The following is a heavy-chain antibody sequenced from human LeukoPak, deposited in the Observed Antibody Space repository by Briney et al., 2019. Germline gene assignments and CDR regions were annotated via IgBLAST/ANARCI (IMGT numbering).Heavy chain of an antibody. CDR3: ARHIPRGNNYFDF. Sequence: SGGSLRLSCAASGFTFSSYSMNWVRQAPGKGLEWVSYISSSSSTIYYADSVKGRFTISRDNAKNSLYLQMNSLRAEDTAVYYCARHIPRGNNYFDFWGQGTLVTVSS. CDR2: ISSSSSTI. D-gene: IGHD3-16*01. J-gene: IGHJ4*02. V-gene: IGHV3-48*04. CDR1: GFTFSSYS.